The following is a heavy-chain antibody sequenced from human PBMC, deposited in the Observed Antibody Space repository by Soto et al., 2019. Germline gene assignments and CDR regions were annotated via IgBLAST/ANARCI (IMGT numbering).Heavy chain of an antibody. CDR1: GGTFSSYA. V-gene: IGHV1-69*12. CDR2: IIPIFGTA. D-gene: IGHD2-15*01. CDR3: AREVRYCSGGSCYSGWFDP. Sequence: QVQLVQSGAEVKKPGSSVKVSCKASGGTFSSYAISWVRQAPGQGLEWMGGIIPIFGTANYAQKFQGRVTITADESTNTAYMELSSLRSEDTAVYYCAREVRYCSGGSCYSGWFDPWGQGTLVTVSS. J-gene: IGHJ5*02.